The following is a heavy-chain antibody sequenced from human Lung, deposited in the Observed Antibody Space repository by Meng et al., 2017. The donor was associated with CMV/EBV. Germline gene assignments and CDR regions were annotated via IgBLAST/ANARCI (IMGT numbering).Heavy chain of an antibody. CDR1: GYPFIDYH. CDR3: ARAIVKNGKRQFDY. Sequence: QVQLAQSGAEVTEPGASVKLSCKTSGYPFIDYHIHWVRQAPGQGLEWMGWISPYNGDTIYARDFQGWVTMTRDTSNRTLYMEVSRLRFDDTAVYYCARAIVKNGKRQFDYWGQGTLVTVSS. D-gene: IGHD1-1*01. J-gene: IGHJ4*02. CDR2: ISPYNGDT. V-gene: IGHV1-2*04.